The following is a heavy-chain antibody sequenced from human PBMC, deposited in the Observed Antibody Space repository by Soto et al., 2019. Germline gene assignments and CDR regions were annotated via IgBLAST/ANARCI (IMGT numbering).Heavy chain of an antibody. CDR3: AKEDSSGWYYFDY. Sequence: VQLVESGGVVVQPGGSLRLSCAASGFTFSSYGMHWVRQAPGKGLEWVAVISYDGSNKYYADSVKGRFTISRDNSKNTLYLQMNSLRAEDTAVYYCAKEDSSGWYYFDYWGQGTLVTVSS. CDR1: GFTFSSYG. V-gene: IGHV3-30*18. D-gene: IGHD6-19*01. J-gene: IGHJ4*02. CDR2: ISYDGSNK.